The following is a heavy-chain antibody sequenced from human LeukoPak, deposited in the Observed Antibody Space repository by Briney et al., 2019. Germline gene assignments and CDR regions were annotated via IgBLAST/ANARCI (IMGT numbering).Heavy chain of an antibody. J-gene: IGHJ4*02. V-gene: IGHV3-23*01. CDR2: ISGSGGNT. CDR3: AKRGVVIRVILVGFHKEAYYFDS. D-gene: IGHD3-22*01. CDR1: GITLSNYG. Sequence: QTGGSLRLSWAVSGITLSNYGMSWVRQAPGKGLERVSGISGSGGNTYYADSVKSRLTISRDNSKNTLYLQMNSLRAEDTAVYFCAKRGVVIRVILVGFHKEAYYFDSWGQGALVTVFS.